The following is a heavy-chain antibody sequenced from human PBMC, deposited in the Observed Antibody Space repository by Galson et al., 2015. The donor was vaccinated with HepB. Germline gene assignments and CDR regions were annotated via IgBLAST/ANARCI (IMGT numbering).Heavy chain of an antibody. CDR2: IIPIFGTA. Sequence: SVKVSCKASGGTFSSYAISWVRQAPGQGLEWMGGIIPIFGTANYAQKFQGRVTITADESTSTAYMELSSLRSEDTAVYYCARGRSSSSSWRPYYGMDVWGQGTTVTVSS. D-gene: IGHD6-6*01. CDR3: ARGRSSSSSWRPYYGMDV. J-gene: IGHJ6*02. CDR1: GGTFSSYA. V-gene: IGHV1-69*13.